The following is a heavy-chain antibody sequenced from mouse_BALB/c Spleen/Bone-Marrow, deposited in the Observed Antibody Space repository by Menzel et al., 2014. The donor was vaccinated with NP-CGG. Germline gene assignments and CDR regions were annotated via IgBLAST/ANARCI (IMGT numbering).Heavy chain of an antibody. CDR1: GFTFNIYA. D-gene: IGHD2-12*01. Sequence: EVQLQESGGGLVQPKGSLKLSCAASGFTFNIYAMNWVRQAPGKGLEWVARIRSKSKNYATYYADSVKDRFTISRDDSQSMLHLQVNSLKTEDTAMYYCVRHSYHDNSLDYWGQGISVIVSS. J-gene: IGHJ4*01. CDR3: VRHSYHDNSLDY. CDR2: IRSKSKNYAT. V-gene: IGHV10-1*02.